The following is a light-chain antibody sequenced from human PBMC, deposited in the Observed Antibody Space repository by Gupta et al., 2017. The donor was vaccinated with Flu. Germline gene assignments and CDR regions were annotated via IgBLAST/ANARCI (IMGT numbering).Light chain of an antibody. CDR3: SSYTAITTTRV. J-gene: IGLJ1*01. V-gene: IGLV2-14*01. Sequence: ITISCTGTSSDVGGYNYVSWYQHHPGKAPKLIIFEVSNRPSGVSNRFSGSKFGNTASLTISGLQPEDEADYYCSSYTAITTTRVFGTGTEVTVL. CDR2: EVS. CDR1: SSDVGGYNY.